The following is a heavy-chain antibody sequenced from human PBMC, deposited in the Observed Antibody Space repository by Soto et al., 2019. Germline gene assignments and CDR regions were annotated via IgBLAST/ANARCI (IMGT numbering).Heavy chain of an antibody. J-gene: IGHJ4*02. CDR2: ISWNGASI. CDR3: ANLPLYGSGFDC. CDR1: GFTFDDYA. D-gene: IGHD3-10*01. Sequence: DVQLVESGGGLVQPGRSLRLSCAASGFTFDDYAIHWVRQAPGRGLEWVAGISWNGASIGYADSVKGRFTISRDNDKNSLHLQMNSLRSEDTALYYCANLPLYGSGFDCWGQGTLVTVSS. V-gene: IGHV3-9*01.